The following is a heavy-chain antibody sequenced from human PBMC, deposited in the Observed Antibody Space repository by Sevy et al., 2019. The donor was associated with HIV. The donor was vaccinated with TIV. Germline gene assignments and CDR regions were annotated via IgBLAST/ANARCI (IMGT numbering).Heavy chain of an antibody. Sequence: GGSLRLSCAASGFTFDHHAMYWVRQAPGKGLEWVSGINWNSVSIGYAYSVKGRFTISRDNAKNSLYLHLNSLRADDTALYYCAREGLAPYVYGADVWGQGTAVTVSS. CDR3: AREGLAPYVYGADV. CDR2: INWNSVSI. V-gene: IGHV3-9*01. J-gene: IGHJ6*02. D-gene: IGHD3-10*02. CDR1: GFTFDHHA.